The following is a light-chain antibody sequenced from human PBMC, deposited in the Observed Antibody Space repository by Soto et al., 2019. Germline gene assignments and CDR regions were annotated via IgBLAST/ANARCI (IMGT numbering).Light chain of an antibody. CDR1: QSVSSN. J-gene: IGKJ2*01. CDR3: QQYNNWPYT. CDR2: GAS. V-gene: IGKV3-15*01. Sequence: EIVMTQSPATLSVSPGERATLSCRASQSVSSNLAWYQQKPGQAPRLLIYGASTRATGIPARFSGSGSGTAFTLTISSLQSEDFAVYYCQQYNNWPYTFGQGTKLAIK.